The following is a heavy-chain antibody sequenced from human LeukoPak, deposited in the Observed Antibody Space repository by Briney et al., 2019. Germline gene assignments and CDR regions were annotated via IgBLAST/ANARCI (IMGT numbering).Heavy chain of an antibody. D-gene: IGHD4-11*01. CDR1: GGTFSSYA. J-gene: IGHJ6*03. Sequence: ASVKVSCKASGGTFSSYAISWVRQAPGQGLEWMGGIIPIFGTANYAQKFQGRVTITADESTSTAYMELSSLRSEDTAVYYCARGVMGYSNYGGSVYMDVWGKGTTVTVSS. CDR2: IIPIFGTA. V-gene: IGHV1-69*13. CDR3: ARGVMGYSNYGGSVYMDV.